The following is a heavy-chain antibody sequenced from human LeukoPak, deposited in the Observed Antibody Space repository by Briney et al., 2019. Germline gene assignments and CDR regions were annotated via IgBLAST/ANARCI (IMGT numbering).Heavy chain of an antibody. Sequence: PSETLSLTCTVSGGSISGGGYYWSWIRQHPGKGLEWIGYIYYSGSTYYNPSLKSRVTISVDTSKNQFSLKLSSVTAADTAVYYCARGASTYYYDSSGYYFLHWGQGTLVTVSS. J-gene: IGHJ4*02. CDR2: IYYSGST. V-gene: IGHV4-31*03. CDR3: ARGASTYYYDSSGYYFLH. D-gene: IGHD3-22*01. CDR1: GGSISGGGYY.